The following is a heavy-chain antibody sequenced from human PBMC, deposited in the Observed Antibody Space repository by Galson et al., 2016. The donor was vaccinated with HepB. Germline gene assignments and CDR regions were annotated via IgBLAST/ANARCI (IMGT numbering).Heavy chain of an antibody. J-gene: IGHJ1*01. Sequence: PALVKPPQTLTLTCTFSGFSLRTSGVGVGWIRQPPGKALEWLTLIYWDDVKRYSPSLKSRLTVTKDTSKTQVVLTMTNMDPVDTATYYCARTYSESSGYWDMRGEYFQYWGQGTLVTVSS. CDR1: GFSLRTSGVG. V-gene: IGHV2-5*02. CDR2: IYWDDVK. D-gene: IGHD3-22*01. CDR3: ARTYSESSGYWDMRGEYFQY.